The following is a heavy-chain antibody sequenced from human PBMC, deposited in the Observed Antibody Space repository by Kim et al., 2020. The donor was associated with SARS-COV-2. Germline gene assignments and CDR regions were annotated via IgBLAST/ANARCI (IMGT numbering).Heavy chain of an antibody. CDR1: GYTFTGYY. V-gene: IGHV1-2*02. D-gene: IGHD2-2*01. Sequence: ASVKVSCKASGYTFTGYYMHWVRQAPGQGLEWMGWINPNSGGTNYAQKFQGRVTMTRDTSISTAYMELSRLRSDDTAVYYCARVRVVVVPAAIYYYGMDVWGQGTTVTVSS. CDR3: ARVRVVVVPAAIYYYGMDV. J-gene: IGHJ6*02. CDR2: INPNSGGT.